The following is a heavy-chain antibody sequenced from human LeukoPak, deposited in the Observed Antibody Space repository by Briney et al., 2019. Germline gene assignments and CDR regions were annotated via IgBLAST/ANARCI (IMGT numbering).Heavy chain of an antibody. J-gene: IGHJ4*02. D-gene: IGHD3-3*01. CDR2: IIPIFGTA. CDR3: ARSSVAISTGIKVDY. Sequence: SVKVSCKASGGTFSSYAISLVRQAPGQGLEWMGRIIPIFGTANYAQKFQGRVTITTDESTSTAYMELSSLRSEDTAVYYCARSSVAISTGIKVDYWGQGTLVTVSS. CDR1: GGTFSSYA. V-gene: IGHV1-69*05.